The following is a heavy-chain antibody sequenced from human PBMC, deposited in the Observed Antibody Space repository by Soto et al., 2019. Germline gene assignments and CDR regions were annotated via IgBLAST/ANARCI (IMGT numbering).Heavy chain of an antibody. CDR3: AKERMGYSYVPFDY. V-gene: IGHV3-30*18. CDR1: GFTFSSYG. Sequence: PGGSLRLSCAASGFTFSSYGMHWVRQAPGKGLEWVAVISYDGSNKYYADSVKGRFTISRDNSKNTLYLQMNSLRAEDTAVYYCAKERMGYSYVPFDYWGQGTLVTVSS. CDR2: ISYDGSNK. J-gene: IGHJ4*02. D-gene: IGHD5-18*01.